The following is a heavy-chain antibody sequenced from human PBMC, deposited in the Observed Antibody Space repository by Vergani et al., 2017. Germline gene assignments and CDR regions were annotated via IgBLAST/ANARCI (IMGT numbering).Heavy chain of an antibody. V-gene: IGHV3-30*18. D-gene: IGHD6-6*01. CDR3: AKSLRHAAARLGGIDY. J-gene: IGHJ4*02. CDR2: ISFDGSNK. CDR1: GFTFSSHG. Sequence: QVQLVESGGGVVQPGRSLRLSCAASGFTFSSHGMHWVRQAPGKGLEWVAVISFDGSNKYYADSVKGRFTISRDNSKNTLYLQMNSLRAEDTAVYYCAKSLRHAAARLGGIDYWGRGTLFTVSS.